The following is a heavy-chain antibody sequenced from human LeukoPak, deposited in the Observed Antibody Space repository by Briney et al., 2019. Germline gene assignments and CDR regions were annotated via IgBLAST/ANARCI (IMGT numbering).Heavy chain of an antibody. CDR3: ARDPGARSEYNWFDP. D-gene: IGHD7-27*01. V-gene: IGHV1-69*06. CDR2: IIPIFGTA. J-gene: IGHJ5*02. CDR1: GGTFSSYA. Sequence: ASVNVSCKASGGTFSSYAISWVRQAPGQGLEWMGRIIPIFGTANYVQKFQGRVTITADKSTSTAYMELSSLRSEDTAVYYCARDPGARSEYNWFDPWGQGTLVTVSS.